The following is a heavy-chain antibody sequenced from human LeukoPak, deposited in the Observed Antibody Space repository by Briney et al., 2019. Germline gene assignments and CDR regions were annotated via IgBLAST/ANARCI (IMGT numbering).Heavy chain of an antibody. D-gene: IGHD1-26*01. CDR1: GFTFDDYA. Sequence: PGGSLRLSCAASGFTFDDYAMHWVRQAPGKGLEWVSGISWNSGSIGYADSVKGRFTISRDNAKNSLCLQMNSLRAEDTALYYCAKDASGSYLHTNWFDPWGQGTLVTVSS. CDR2: ISWNSGSI. V-gene: IGHV3-9*01. J-gene: IGHJ5*02. CDR3: AKDASGSYLHTNWFDP.